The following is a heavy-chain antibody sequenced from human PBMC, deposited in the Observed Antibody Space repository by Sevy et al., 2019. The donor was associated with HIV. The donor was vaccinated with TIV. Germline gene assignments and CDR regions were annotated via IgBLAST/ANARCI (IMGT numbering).Heavy chain of an antibody. CDR1: GGSVSSGSYY. J-gene: IGHJ4*02. V-gene: IGHV4-61*01. CDR3: ARGNIVVVPATNRYYFDY. Sequence: SETLSLTCTVSGGSVSSGSYYWSWMRQPPGKGLEWIGYIYYSGSTNYNPSLKSRVTISVDTSKNQFSLKLSSVTAADTAVYYCARGNIVVVPATNRYYFDYWGQGTLVTVSS. D-gene: IGHD2-2*01. CDR2: IYYSGST.